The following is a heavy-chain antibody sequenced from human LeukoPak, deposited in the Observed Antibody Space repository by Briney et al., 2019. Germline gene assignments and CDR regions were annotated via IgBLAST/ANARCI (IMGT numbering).Heavy chain of an antibody. D-gene: IGHD6-19*01. CDR2: IYYSGNT. CDR3: AKINSGWYFDY. Sequence: SETLSLTCIVPRGSISNHYWTWIRQPPGKGLEYIGYIYYSGNTNYNPSLKSRVTISVDRSKNQFSLKLTSVTAEDTAVYYCAKINSGWYFDYWGQGTLVTVSS. CDR1: RGSISNHY. V-gene: IGHV4-59*11. J-gene: IGHJ4*02.